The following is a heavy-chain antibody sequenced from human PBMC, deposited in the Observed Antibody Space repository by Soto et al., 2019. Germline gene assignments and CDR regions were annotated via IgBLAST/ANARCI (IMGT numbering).Heavy chain of an antibody. D-gene: IGHD1-7*01. CDR3: ASSSTTGTTGGIGNYSYGMDV. J-gene: IGHJ6*02. CDR1: GYSFTSYW. V-gene: IGHV5-51*01. Sequence: PGESLKISCKGSGYSFTSYWIGWVRQMPGKGLEWMGIIYPGDSDTRYSPSFQGQVTISADKSISTAYLQWSSLKASDTAMYYCASSSTTGTTGGIGNYSYGMDVWGQGTTVTVSS. CDR2: IYPGDSDT.